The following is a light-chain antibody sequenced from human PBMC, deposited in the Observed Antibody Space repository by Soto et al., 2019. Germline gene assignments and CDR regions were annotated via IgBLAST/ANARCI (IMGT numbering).Light chain of an antibody. Sequence: AIQLTQSLSSLSASVGDRVTIPCRASQGISSYLAWYQQKPGKAPKFMIYAASTLQSGVPSRFSGSGSGTDFTLTISCLQYEDFATYDCLQDYNYTWTFGQGTKVDIK. CDR1: QGISSY. CDR2: AAS. J-gene: IGKJ1*01. V-gene: IGKV1-6*01. CDR3: LQDYNYTWT.